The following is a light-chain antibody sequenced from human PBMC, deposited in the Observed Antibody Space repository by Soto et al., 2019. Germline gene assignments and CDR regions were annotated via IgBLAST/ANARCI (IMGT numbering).Light chain of an antibody. V-gene: IGKV1-5*03. CDR1: QSLINW. Sequence: DIHMTQSPSTLSASVGDRVTFTCRASQSLINWLAWYQQKPGKATKLLIYKASPLDSGLPSRFSGSGSGTEVNITISSLQPDDMATYSCQHYNGYPITFGGGTKVEIK. CDR2: KAS. J-gene: IGKJ4*01. CDR3: QHYNGYPIT.